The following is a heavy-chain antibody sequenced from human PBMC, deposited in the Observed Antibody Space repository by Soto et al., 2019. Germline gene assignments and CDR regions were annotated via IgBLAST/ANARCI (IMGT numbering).Heavy chain of an antibody. D-gene: IGHD5-12*01. Sequence: TSVKLSCEASRFAFTSSSGRWVRQARGQRLEWIGWIVVGSGNTNYAQKFQERVTITRDMSTSTAYMELSSLRSEDTAVYYCAAERDIGIWGQGPMVTVSS. J-gene: IGHJ3*02. V-gene: IGHV1-58*01. CDR3: AAERDIGI. CDR1: RFAFTSSS. CDR2: IVVGSGNT.